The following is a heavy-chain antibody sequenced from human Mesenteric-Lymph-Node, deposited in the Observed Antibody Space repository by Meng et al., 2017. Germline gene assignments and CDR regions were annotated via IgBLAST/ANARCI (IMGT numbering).Heavy chain of an antibody. J-gene: IGHJ4*02. D-gene: IGHD3-10*01. CDR3: ARRVFYGSANFDY. Sequence: QLQLQESGPGLVTPSETLSLTFTVSGGSIRSSSYYWGWIRQPPGKGLEYIGSIFYSGNTYYNPSLKSRVTISIDTSENQFSLKLSSVTAADTAVYYCARRVFYGSANFDYWGQGTLVTVSS. CDR1: GGSIRSSSYY. V-gene: IGHV4-39*01. CDR2: IFYSGNT.